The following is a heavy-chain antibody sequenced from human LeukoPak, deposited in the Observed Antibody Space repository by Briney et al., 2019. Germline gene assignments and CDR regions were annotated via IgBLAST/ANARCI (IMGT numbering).Heavy chain of an antibody. V-gene: IGHV1-8*01. CDR3: ARQETYRTEDWFDP. J-gene: IGHJ5*02. Sequence: ASVKVSCRASGCTFTSYDINWVRQATGQGLEWMGWMNPNSGNTGYAQKFQGRVTMTRNTSISTAYMELSSLRSEDTAVYYCARQETYRTEDWFDPWGQGTLVTVSS. CDR1: GCTFTSYD. CDR2: MNPNSGNT. D-gene: IGHD1-14*01.